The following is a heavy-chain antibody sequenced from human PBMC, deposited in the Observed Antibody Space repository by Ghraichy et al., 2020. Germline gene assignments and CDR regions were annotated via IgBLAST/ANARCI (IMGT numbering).Heavy chain of an antibody. CDR1: GFTFSSYS. CDR3: AREEARVAARQYYYYGMDV. V-gene: IGHV3-21*01. J-gene: IGHJ6*02. Sequence: GESLNISCAASGFTFSSYSMNWVRQAPGKGLEWVSSISSSSSYIYYADSVKGRFSISRDNAKNSLYLQMNSLRAEDTAVYYCAREEARVAARQYYYYGMDVWGQETTVTVSS. D-gene: IGHD6-6*01. CDR2: ISSSSSYI.